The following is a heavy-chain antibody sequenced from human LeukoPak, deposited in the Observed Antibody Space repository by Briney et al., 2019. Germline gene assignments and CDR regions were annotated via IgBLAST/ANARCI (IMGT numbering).Heavy chain of an antibody. D-gene: IGHD5-18*01. CDR2: INHSGST. CDR3: ARGRFRIQLWFLGSAFDI. CDR1: GGSFSGYY. V-gene: IGHV4-34*01. Sequence: PSEALSLTCAVYGGSFSGYYWSWIRQPPGKGLEWIGEINHSGSTNYNPSLKSRVTISVDTSKNQFSLKLSSVTAADTAVYYCARGRFRIQLWFLGSAFDIWGQGTMVTVSS. J-gene: IGHJ3*02.